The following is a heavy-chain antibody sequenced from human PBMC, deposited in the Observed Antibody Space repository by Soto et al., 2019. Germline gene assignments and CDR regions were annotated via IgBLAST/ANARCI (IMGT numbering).Heavy chain of an antibody. D-gene: IGHD3-3*01. Sequence: SETLSLTCTVSGGAINSYYWTWIRQPAGKGLEWIGRIYSSGSTKYNPSLQSRVTMSLDTSKNQFSLTLTSVTAADTAVYYCARGQRFSDWFDPWGQGTWLTVS. CDR1: GGAINSYY. CDR2: IYSSGST. CDR3: ARGQRFSDWFDP. V-gene: IGHV4-4*07. J-gene: IGHJ5*02.